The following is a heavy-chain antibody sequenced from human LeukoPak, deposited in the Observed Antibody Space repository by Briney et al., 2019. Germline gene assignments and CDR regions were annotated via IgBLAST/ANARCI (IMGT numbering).Heavy chain of an antibody. D-gene: IGHD3-3*01. CDR3: ARDGSKYYDFWSGYYHWFDP. CDR1: GGSISSYY. Sequence: SETLSLTCTVSGGSISSYYWSWIRQPAGKGLDWIGRIYTSGSTNYNPSLKSRVTMSVDTSKNQFSLKLSSVTAADTAVYYCARDGSKYYDFWSGYYHWFDPWGQGTLVTVSS. V-gene: IGHV4-4*07. CDR2: IYTSGST. J-gene: IGHJ5*02.